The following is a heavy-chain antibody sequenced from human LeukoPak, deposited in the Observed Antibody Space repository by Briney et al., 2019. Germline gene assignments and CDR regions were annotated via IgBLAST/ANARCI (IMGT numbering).Heavy chain of an antibody. Sequence: GASVKVSCKVSGYTLTELSMHWVRQAPGKGLEWMGGFDPEDGETIYAQKFQGRVTMTEDTSTDTAYMELSSLRSEDTAVYYCATRNPEWELFDYWGQGTLVTVSS. CDR2: FDPEDGET. J-gene: IGHJ4*02. D-gene: IGHD1-26*01. CDR1: GYTLTELS. V-gene: IGHV1-24*01. CDR3: ATRNPEWELFDY.